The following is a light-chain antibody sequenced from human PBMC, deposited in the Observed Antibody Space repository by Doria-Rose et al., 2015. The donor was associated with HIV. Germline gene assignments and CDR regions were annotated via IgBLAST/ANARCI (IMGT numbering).Light chain of an antibody. CDR1: QSVSANY. CDR2: GAS. J-gene: IGKJ1*01. V-gene: IGKV3-20*01. CDR3: HQYASSRT. Sequence: TQSPGTLSLSPGERATLSCRASQSVSANYLARYQQRPGQSPRLLIYGASSRATDIPDRFSGSGSGTDFTPTISRLEPEDFAVYYCHQYASSRTFGQGTKVEIK.